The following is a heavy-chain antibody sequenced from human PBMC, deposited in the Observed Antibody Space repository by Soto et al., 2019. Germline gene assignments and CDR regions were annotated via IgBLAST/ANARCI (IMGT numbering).Heavy chain of an antibody. J-gene: IGHJ5*02. CDR3: AKEVNWNDDGRWFDP. V-gene: IGHV3-30*18. Sequence: QVHLVESGGGVVQPGRSLRLSCAASGFTFSSYGMHWVRQAPGKGLEWVAVISYDGSNKYYADSVKGRFTISRDNSKNTLYLQMNSLTAEDTAVYYCAKEVNWNDDGRWFDPWGQGTPVTVSS. CDR2: ISYDGSNK. CDR1: GFTFSSYG. D-gene: IGHD1-1*01.